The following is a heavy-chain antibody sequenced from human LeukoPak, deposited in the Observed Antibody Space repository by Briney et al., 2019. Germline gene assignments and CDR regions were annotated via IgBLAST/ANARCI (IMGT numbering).Heavy chain of an antibody. D-gene: IGHD1-7*01. CDR2: IYSGGST. V-gene: IGHV3-53*01. Sequence: GGSLRLSCAASGFTVSTNYMSWARQAPGKGLEWVSVIYSGGSTFYADSVRGRFTISRDNSKNTVFLQMNSLRAEDTAVYYCATPISDWNYERYNWFDPWGQGTLVTVSS. J-gene: IGHJ5*02. CDR3: ATPISDWNYERYNWFDP. CDR1: GFTVSTNY.